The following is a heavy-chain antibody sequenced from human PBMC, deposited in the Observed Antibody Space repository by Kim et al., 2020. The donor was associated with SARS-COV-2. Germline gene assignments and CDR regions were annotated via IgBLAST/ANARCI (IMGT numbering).Heavy chain of an antibody. CDR2: IKEDGSET. V-gene: IGHV3-7*05. D-gene: IGHD3-10*01. J-gene: IGHJ6*02. CDR1: GFTFSSFW. CDR3: VRLHGLRSHYNDAYFYYGMDV. Sequence: GGSLRLSCAASGFTFSSFWMSWVRQAPGKGLEWVANIKEDGSETHYVDSERGRFTISRDNAKNSLYLQMNSLRAEDTAVYYCVRLHGLRSHYNDAYFYYGMDVWGQGTTVTVSS.